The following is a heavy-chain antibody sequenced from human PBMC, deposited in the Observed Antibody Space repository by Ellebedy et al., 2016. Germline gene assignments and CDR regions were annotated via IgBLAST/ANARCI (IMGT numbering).Heavy chain of an antibody. CDR1: GGSISSYY. J-gene: IGHJ4*02. D-gene: IGHD6-13*01. Sequence: SETLSLXCTVSGGSISSYYWSWIRQPPGKGLEWIGYIYYSGSTNYNPSLKSRVTISVDTSKNQFSLKLSSVTAADTAVYYCARAGVWQQLENWGQGTLVTVSS. V-gene: IGHV4-59*01. CDR2: IYYSGST. CDR3: ARAGVWQQLEN.